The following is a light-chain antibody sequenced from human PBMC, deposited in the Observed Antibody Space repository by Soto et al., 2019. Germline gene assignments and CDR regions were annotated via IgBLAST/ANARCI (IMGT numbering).Light chain of an antibody. Sequence: AIRMTQSPSSFSASTGDRVTITCRASQGISSYLAWYQQKPGKAPKLLIYAASTLQSGVPSRFSGSGSGTDFTLTISCLQSEDVATYYCQQYYSYPQSTFGQGTKLEIK. CDR2: AAS. J-gene: IGKJ2*01. CDR1: QGISSY. V-gene: IGKV1-8*01. CDR3: QQYYSYPQST.